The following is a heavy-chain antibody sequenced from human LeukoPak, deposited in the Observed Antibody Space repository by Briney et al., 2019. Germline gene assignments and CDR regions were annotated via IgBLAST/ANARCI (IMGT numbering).Heavy chain of an antibody. D-gene: IGHD6-13*01. Sequence: PGGSLRLSCAASGFIFTNGWMCWVRQAPGKGLEWVANVKQDGSEKDYVDSVKGRFTISRGNAKNLLYLQMNSLRTEDTAVYYCSRVGPGGAGAFDYWGQGTLVTVSS. J-gene: IGHJ4*02. CDR1: GFIFTNGW. CDR3: SRVGPGGAGAFDY. V-gene: IGHV3-7*01. CDR2: VKQDGSEK.